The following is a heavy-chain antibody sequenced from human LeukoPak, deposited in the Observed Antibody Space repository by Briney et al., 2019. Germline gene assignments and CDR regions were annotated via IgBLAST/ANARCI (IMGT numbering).Heavy chain of an antibody. D-gene: IGHD2-15*01. V-gene: IGHV4-59*01. CDR2: IYYSGST. CDR3: ASWEFSGGSCRDY. J-gene: IGHJ4*02. CDR1: GGSFSGYY. Sequence: PSETLSLTCAVYGGSFSGYYWSWIRQPPGKGLKWIGYIYYSGSTNYNPSLKSRVTISVDTSKNQFSLKLSSVTAADTAVYYCASWEFSGGSCRDYWGQGTLVTVSS.